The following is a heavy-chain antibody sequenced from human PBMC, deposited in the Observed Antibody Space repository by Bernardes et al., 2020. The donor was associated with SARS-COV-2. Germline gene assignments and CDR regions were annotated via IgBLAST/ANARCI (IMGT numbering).Heavy chain of an antibody. J-gene: IGHJ4*02. D-gene: IGHD1-7*01. CDR3: ARGGNSVYFDY. CDR2: INHSGST. CDR1: GGSISSSSYY. Sequence: SETLSLTCTVSGGSISSSSYYWGWIRQPPGKGLEWIGEINHSGSTKYNPSLKSRVTISVDTSKNQFSLKLSSVTAADTAVYYCARGGNSVYFDYWGQGTLVTVSS. V-gene: IGHV4-39*07.